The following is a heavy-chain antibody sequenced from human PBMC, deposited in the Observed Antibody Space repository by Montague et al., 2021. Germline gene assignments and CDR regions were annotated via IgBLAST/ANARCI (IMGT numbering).Heavy chain of an antibody. CDR2: VSHGGRA. J-gene: IGHJ6*03. CDR3: ARERDRYYHMDI. Sequence: SETLSLTCTVSRFLINSDYYWGWIRQPPGKGLEWMGSVSHGGRAYYNPSLKSRVTISVDTSNNHFSLKLSSVTAADTAMYYCARERDRYYHMDIWGKGTTVTVSS. V-gene: IGHV4-38-2*02. CDR1: RFLINSDYY.